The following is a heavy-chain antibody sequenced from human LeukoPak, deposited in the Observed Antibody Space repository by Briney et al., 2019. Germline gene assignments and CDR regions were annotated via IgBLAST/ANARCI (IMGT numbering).Heavy chain of an antibody. CDR1: GFTFSSHN. CDR3: AKDQGFDYYDSSGYYLDY. CDR2: ISGSGNYI. J-gene: IGHJ4*02. D-gene: IGHD3-22*01. V-gene: IGHV3-21*01. Sequence: GGSLRLSCAASGFTFSSHNMNWVRQAPGKGLEWVSSISGSGNYIFYADSVKGRFTISRDSAKNSLSLQMNSLRAEDTAVYYCAKDQGFDYYDSSGYYLDYWGRGTVVTVSS.